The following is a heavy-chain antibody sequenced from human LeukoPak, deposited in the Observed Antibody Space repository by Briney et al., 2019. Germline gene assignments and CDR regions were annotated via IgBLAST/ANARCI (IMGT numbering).Heavy chain of an antibody. CDR2: IYSDNDK. CDR3: AHTVHTIMTNPAFLDY. Sequence: SGPTLVNPTQTLTLTCTFSGFSLTTSGGGVGWIRQPPGKALEWLEIIYSDNDKRYSPSLKNRLTITKDTSKNQVVLTMTNMDPVDTATYYCAHTVHTIMTNPAFLDYWGQGTLVTVSS. D-gene: IGHD5-24*01. CDR1: GFSLTTSGGG. V-gene: IGHV2-5*02. J-gene: IGHJ4*02.